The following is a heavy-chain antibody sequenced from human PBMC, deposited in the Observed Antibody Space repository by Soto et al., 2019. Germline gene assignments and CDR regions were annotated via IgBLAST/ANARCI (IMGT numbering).Heavy chain of an antibody. CDR3: ARDRDNWNDDYYYYGMDV. J-gene: IGHJ6*02. CDR1: GGSISSYY. V-gene: IGHV4-4*07. D-gene: IGHD1-20*01. CDR2: IYTSGIT. Sequence: PSETLSLTCTVSGGSISSYYWSWIRQPAGKGLEWIGRIYTSGITNYNPSLKSRVTMSVDTSKNQFSLKLSSVTAADTAVYYCARDRDNWNDDYYYYGMDVWGQGTTVTVS.